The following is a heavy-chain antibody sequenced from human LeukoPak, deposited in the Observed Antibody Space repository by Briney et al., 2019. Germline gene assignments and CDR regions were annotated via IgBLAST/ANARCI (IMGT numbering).Heavy chain of an antibody. CDR3: ARQAYSSGWYTAAY. J-gene: IGHJ4*02. Sequence: SETLSLTCTVSGGSISSSYWSWIRQPPGKGLEWLASIYDSETTKYNPSLRSRATISSDTSKNQFSLKLSSVTAADTAVYYCARQAYSSGWYTAAYWGQGTLVTVSS. V-gene: IGHV4-59*08. D-gene: IGHD6-19*01. CDR2: IYDSETT. CDR1: GGSISSSY.